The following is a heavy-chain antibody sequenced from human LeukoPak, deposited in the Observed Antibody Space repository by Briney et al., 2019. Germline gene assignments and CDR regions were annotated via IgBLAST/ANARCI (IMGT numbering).Heavy chain of an antibody. CDR1: GFTFSSYW. CDR3: AKDSGSGGRGEGY. Sequence: GGSLRLSCAASGFTFSSYWMSWVRQAPGKGLEWVSAISGSGGSTYYADSVKGRFTISRDNSKNTLYLQMNSLRAEDTALYYCAKDSGSGGRGEGYWGQGTLVTVSS. D-gene: IGHD2-15*01. V-gene: IGHV3-23*01. CDR2: ISGSGGST. J-gene: IGHJ4*02.